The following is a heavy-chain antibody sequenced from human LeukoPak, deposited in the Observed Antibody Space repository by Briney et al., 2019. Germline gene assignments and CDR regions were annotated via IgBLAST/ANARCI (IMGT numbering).Heavy chain of an antibody. CDR1: GFTFNHYA. V-gene: IGHV3-21*04. J-gene: IGHJ6*02. CDR2: ISSTTTYI. Sequence: GGSLRLSCAASGFTFNHYAMNWVRQAPGKGLEWVASISSTTTYIYYADSVKGRFTISRDNSKNTLYLQMNSLRAEDTAVYYCARDDSSGYSYGMDVWGQGTTVTVSS. CDR3: ARDDSSGYSYGMDV. D-gene: IGHD3-22*01.